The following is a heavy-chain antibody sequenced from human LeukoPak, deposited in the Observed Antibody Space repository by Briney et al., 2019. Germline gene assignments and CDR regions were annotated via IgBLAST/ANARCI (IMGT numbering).Heavy chain of an antibody. CDR1: GGSISSYY. Sequence: SETLSLTCTVSGGSISSYYWSWIRQPPGKGLEWIGYIYYSGSTNYNPSLKSRVTISVDTSKNQFSLKLSSVTAADTAVYYCARVSDDFWSGYLIDYWGQGTLVTVSS. D-gene: IGHD3-3*01. CDR3: ARVSDDFWSGYLIDY. V-gene: IGHV4-59*01. J-gene: IGHJ4*02. CDR2: IYYSGST.